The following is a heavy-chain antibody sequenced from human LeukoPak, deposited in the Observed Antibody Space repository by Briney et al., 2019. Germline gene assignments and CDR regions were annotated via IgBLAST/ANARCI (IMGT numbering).Heavy chain of an antibody. CDR3: AKSGGYGLIDY. D-gene: IGHD1-26*01. CDR1: GGSFSGYY. Sequence: SETLSLTCGVNGGSFSGYYWNWIRQPPGKGLEWIGEINHSGSTNYNPSLKSRVTISVDTSKNQFSLKLSSVTAADTAVYYCAKSGGYGLIDYWGQGTLVTVSS. CDR2: INHSGST. V-gene: IGHV4-34*01. J-gene: IGHJ4*02.